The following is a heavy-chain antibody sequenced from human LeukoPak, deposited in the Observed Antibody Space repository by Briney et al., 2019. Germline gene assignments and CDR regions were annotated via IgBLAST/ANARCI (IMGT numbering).Heavy chain of an antibody. CDR2: ISAYNGNT. D-gene: IGHD3-10*01. Sequence: ASVKISCKASGYTFTSYYLHWVRQAPGQGLEWMGWISAYNGNTNYAQKLQGRVTMTTDTSTTTAYMELRSLRSDDTAVYYCAREKGFGELVDYWGQGTLVTVSS. CDR1: GYTFTSYY. V-gene: IGHV1-18*04. J-gene: IGHJ4*02. CDR3: AREKGFGELVDY.